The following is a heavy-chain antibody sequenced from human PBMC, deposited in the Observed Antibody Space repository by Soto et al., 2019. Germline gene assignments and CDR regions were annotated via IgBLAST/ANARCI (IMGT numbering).Heavy chain of an antibody. Sequence: EVQLVESGGGLVKPGGSLRLSCAASGFTFSNAWMNWVRQAPGKGLEWVGRIKSKTDGGTTDYAAPVKGRFTISRDDSKNTLYLQMNSLKTEDTAVYYCTTGPRRVTMVRGVIPRRDYWGQGTLVTVSS. CDR3: TTGPRRVTMVRGVIPRRDY. J-gene: IGHJ4*02. D-gene: IGHD3-10*01. V-gene: IGHV3-15*07. CDR1: GFTFSNAW. CDR2: IKSKTDGGTT.